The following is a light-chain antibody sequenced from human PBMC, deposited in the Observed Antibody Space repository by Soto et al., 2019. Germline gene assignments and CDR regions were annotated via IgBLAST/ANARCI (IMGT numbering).Light chain of an antibody. Sequence: QSVLTPPPSASGSPGQSVAISCTGTSSDVGGYNYVSWYQQHPGKAPKLMIYEVNKRPSGVPDRFSGSKSGNTASLTVSGLQAVDEADYYCSSYAGSSNVFGTGTKVTVL. V-gene: IGLV2-8*01. CDR2: EVN. J-gene: IGLJ1*01. CDR3: SSYAGSSNV. CDR1: SSDVGGYNY.